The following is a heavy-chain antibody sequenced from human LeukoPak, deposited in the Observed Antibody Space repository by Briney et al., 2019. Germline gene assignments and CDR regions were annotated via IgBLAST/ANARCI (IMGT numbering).Heavy chain of an antibody. D-gene: IGHD3-10*01. Sequence: SQTLSLTCNVSGGSISSGDYFWNWIRQPPGKGLEWLGYIHYTGRTYYNPSLQSRVTISVDTSKNQFSLKLSSVTAADTAVYYCATSLDMVIFDSWGLGTLVTVSS. CDR3: ATSLDMVIFDS. CDR1: GGSISSGDYF. V-gene: IGHV4-30-4*01. CDR2: IHYTGRT. J-gene: IGHJ4*02.